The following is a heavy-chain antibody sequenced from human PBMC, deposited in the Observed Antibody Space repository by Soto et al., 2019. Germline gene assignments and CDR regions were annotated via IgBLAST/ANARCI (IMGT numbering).Heavy chain of an antibody. Sequence: ASVKVSCKASGYTFTSYDINWVRQATGQGLEWMGWMNPNSGNTGYAQKFQGRVTMTRNTSISTAYMELSSLRSEDTAVYYCARVLLWFGGCAFDIWGQGTTVTVSS. CDR3: ARVLLWFGGCAFDI. V-gene: IGHV1-8*01. CDR1: GYTFTSYD. D-gene: IGHD3-10*01. CDR2: MNPNSGNT. J-gene: IGHJ3*02.